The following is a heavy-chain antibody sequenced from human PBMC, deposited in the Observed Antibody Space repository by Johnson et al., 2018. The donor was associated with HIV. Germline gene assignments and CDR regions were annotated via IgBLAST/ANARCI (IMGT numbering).Heavy chain of an antibody. D-gene: IGHD2-21*02. CDR3: ARGGLLSPDAFDI. J-gene: IGHJ3*02. CDR1: GFTFDDYG. Sequence: QVQLVESGGGVVRPGGSLRLSCAASGFTFDDYGMTWVRQVPGKGLEWVAFIRYDGSNKYYADSVKGRFTISRDNSKNTLYLQMNSLRAEDTAVYYCARGGLLSPDAFDIWGQGTMVTVSS. V-gene: IGHV3-30*02. CDR2: IRYDGSNK.